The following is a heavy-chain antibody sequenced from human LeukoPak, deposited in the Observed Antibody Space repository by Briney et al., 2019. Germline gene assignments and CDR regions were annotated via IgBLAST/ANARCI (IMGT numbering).Heavy chain of an antibody. Sequence: KPSETLSLTCTVSGGSTSSYYWSWIRQPPGKGLERIGDIYYSGSTNYNPSLKSRVTISVDTSKNQFSLKLSSVTAADTAGYYCASTPVPAAIFSYYYGMDVWGQGTTVTVSS. J-gene: IGHJ6*02. V-gene: IGHV4-59*08. CDR1: GGSTSSYY. CDR3: ASTPVPAAIFSYYYGMDV. D-gene: IGHD2-2*01. CDR2: IYYSGST.